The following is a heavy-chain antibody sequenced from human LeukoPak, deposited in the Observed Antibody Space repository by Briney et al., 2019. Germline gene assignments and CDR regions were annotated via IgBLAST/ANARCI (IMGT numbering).Heavy chain of an antibody. Sequence: PSETPSLTCTVSGGSISSYYWSWIRQPTGKGLEGIGRIYTSGSTNYNPSLKSRVTMSVDTSKNQFSLRLSSVTAADTAVYYCARVPHDIVVVPAANYWYFDLWGRGTLVTVSS. D-gene: IGHD2-2*01. CDR2: IYTSGST. J-gene: IGHJ2*01. CDR1: GGSISSYY. CDR3: ARVPHDIVVVPAANYWYFDL. V-gene: IGHV4-4*07.